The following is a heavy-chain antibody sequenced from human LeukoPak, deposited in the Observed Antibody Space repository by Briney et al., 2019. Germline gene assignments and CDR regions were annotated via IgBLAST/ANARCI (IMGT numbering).Heavy chain of an antibody. CDR1: GYSFTSYW. Sequence: GESLKISCKGSGYSFTSYWISWVRQAPGKGLEWVSYISNSGSTIYYADSVKGRFTVSRDNAKNSLYLQMNSLRAEDTAVYYCARDRRAHNWGQGTLVTVSS. CDR3: ARDRRAHN. J-gene: IGHJ4*02. V-gene: IGHV3-48*04. CDR2: ISNSGSTI.